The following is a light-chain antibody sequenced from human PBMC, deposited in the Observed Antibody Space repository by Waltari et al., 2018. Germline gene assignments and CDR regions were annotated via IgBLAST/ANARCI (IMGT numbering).Light chain of an antibody. CDR3: QQYNSLPNT. V-gene: IGKV1-33*01. Sequence: ETQLTQSPSSLSASVGGRATITGGASQGMKNFLNWYQQKPGEAPKLLIYGASNLETGVPERFSGRRSGTDFTLTISSLQAEDLAAYYCQQYNSLPNTFGQGTKLEIK. CDR1: QGMKNF. CDR2: GAS. J-gene: IGKJ2*01.